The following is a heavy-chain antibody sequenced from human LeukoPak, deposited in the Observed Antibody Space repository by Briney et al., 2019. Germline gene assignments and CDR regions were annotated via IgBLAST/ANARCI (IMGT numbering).Heavy chain of an antibody. D-gene: IGHD2/OR15-2a*01. V-gene: IGHV5-51*01. Sequence: GESLKISCEASGYSFTTYWIGWVRQMPGKGLEWMGIMYPDDSDTRYNPSFQGQVTISADKSINTAYLQWSSLKTSDTAMYYCARRPGSYCNSSPCHSLDYWGQGTLVTVSS. J-gene: IGHJ4*02. CDR3: ARRPGSYCNSSPCHSLDY. CDR1: GYSFTTYW. CDR2: MYPDDSDT.